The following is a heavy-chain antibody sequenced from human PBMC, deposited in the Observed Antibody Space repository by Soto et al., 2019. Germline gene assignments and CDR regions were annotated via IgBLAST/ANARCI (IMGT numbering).Heavy chain of an antibody. D-gene: IGHD2-2*01. Sequence: GASVKVSCKASGYTFTTSGISWVRQAPGQGLEWMGWISAYSGNTNYAQKLQGRVTMTTDTSTSTAYMELRGLRSDDTAVYYGARDGGILVVPAAINYYGTDGWGKGTRVTAS. V-gene: IGHV1-18*04. J-gene: IGHJ6*04. CDR1: GYTFTTSG. CDR2: ISAYSGNT. CDR3: ARDGGILVVPAAINYYGTDG.